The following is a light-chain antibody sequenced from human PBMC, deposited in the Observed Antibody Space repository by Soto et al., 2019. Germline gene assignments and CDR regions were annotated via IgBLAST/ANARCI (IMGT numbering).Light chain of an antibody. J-gene: IGKJ2*01. CDR3: QQYYYWPPYT. CDR2: GAS. CDR1: QSVGTN. V-gene: IGKV3-15*01. Sequence: EIVMTQSPATLSLSPGERATLSCRASQSVGTNLVWYQHKPGQAPRPLIYGASIRATGIPARFSGSGSGTEFTVTISSLQSEDSAVHYWQQYYYWPPYTFGQGTKLEIK.